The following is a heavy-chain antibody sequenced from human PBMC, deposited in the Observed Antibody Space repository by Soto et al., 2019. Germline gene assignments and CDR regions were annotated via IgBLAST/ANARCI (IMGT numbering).Heavy chain of an antibody. CDR2: IYYSGIP. CDR1: GGSISSSRNS. V-gene: IGHV4-39*01. J-gene: IGHJ6*02. CDR3: ARGEDAFFYDGLDV. Sequence: SETLRLTYTVSGGSISSSRNSWGWIRQAPGEGLSLIGSIYYSGIPYYNPSLKSLVTISVDTSRNQLSLKLSSVTAADTAVYYCARGEDAFFYDGLDVWGQGITVTVS.